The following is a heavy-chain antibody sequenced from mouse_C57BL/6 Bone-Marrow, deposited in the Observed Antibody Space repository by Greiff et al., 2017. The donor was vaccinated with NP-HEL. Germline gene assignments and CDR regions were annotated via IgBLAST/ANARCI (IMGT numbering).Heavy chain of an antibody. CDR3: ARWGDAFYYAMDY. V-gene: IGHV1-18*01. Sequence: VQLQQSGPELVKPGASVKIPCKASGYTFTDYNMDWVKQSHGKSLEWIGDINPNNGGTIYNQKFKGKSTLTVDKSSSTAYMELRSLTSEDTAVYYCARWGDAFYYAMDYWGQGTSVTVSS. CDR2: INPNNGGT. J-gene: IGHJ4*01. CDR1: GYTFTDYN.